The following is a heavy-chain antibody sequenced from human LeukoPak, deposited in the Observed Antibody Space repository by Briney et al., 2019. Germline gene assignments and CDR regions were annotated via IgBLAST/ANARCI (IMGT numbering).Heavy chain of an antibody. CDR3: ARLGTQIPFDY. V-gene: IGHV4-34*01. J-gene: IGHJ4*02. CDR2: INHSGST. D-gene: IGHD1-14*01. CDR1: GGSFSGYY. Sequence: PSETLSLTCAVYGGSFSGYYWSWIRQPPGKGLEWIGEINHSGSTNYNPSLKSRVTISVDTSKNQFSLKLSSVTAADTAVYYCARLGTQIPFDYWGQGTLVTVSS.